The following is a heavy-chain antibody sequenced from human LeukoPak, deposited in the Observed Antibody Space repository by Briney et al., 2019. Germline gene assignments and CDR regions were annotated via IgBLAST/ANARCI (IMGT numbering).Heavy chain of an antibody. D-gene: IGHD3-22*01. CDR1: GGTFSSYA. J-gene: IGHJ4*02. Sequence: ASVKVSCKASGGTFSSYAISWVRQAPGQGLEWMGGIIPIFGTANYAQKFQGRVTITADESTSTAYMELSSLRSEDTAVYHCAGAVGYYDSSHYWGQGTLVTVSS. CDR2: IIPIFGTA. CDR3: AGAVGYYDSSHY. V-gene: IGHV1-69*13.